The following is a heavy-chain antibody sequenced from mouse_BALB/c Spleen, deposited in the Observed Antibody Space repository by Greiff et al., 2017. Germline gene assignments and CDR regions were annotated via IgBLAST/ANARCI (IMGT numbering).Heavy chain of an antibody. V-gene: IGHV5-4*02. CDR3: ARDYYGSSYGFAY. CDR1: GFAFSSYD. CDR2: ISDGGSYT. Sequence: EVQRVESGGGLVKPGGSLKLSCAASGFAFSSYDMSWVRQTPEKRLEWVATISDGGSYTYYPDSVKGRFTISRDNAKNNLYLQMSSLKSEDTAMYYCARDYYGSSYGFAYWGQGTLVTVSA. D-gene: IGHD1-1*01. J-gene: IGHJ3*01.